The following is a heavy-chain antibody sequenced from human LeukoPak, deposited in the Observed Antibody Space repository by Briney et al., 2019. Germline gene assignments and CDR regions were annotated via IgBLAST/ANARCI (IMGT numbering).Heavy chain of an antibody. CDR2: ISSSSSYI. D-gene: IGHD2-2*01. Sequence: KPGGSLRLCCAASGFTFSSYSMNWVRQAAGKGLEWVSSISSSSSYIYYADSVKGRFTISRDNAKNSLYLQMNSLRAEDTAVYYCARSGYCSSTSCYPDHYYYYYGMDVWGKGTTVTVSS. J-gene: IGHJ6*04. CDR3: ARSGYCSSTSCYPDHYYYYYGMDV. CDR1: GFTFSSYS. V-gene: IGHV3-21*01.